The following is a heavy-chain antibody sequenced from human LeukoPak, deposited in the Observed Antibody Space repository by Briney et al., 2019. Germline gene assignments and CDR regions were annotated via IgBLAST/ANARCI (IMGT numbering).Heavy chain of an antibody. CDR2: IDPSGDST. V-gene: IGHV1-46*01. D-gene: IGHD5-24*01. J-gene: IGHJ4*02. Sequence: ASVKVSCKASGYTFTSYYMHWVRQAPGQGLEWMGIIDPSGDSTSYAQNFQGRVAMTRDTSTSTVYMELSSLRSEDTAVYSCARGSRDAYNYALDYWGQGTLVTVSS. CDR3: ARGSRDAYNYALDY. CDR1: GYTFTSYY.